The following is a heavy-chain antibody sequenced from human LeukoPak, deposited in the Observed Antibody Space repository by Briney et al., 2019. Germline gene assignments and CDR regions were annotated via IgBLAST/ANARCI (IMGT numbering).Heavy chain of an antibody. V-gene: IGHV1-8*03. CDR3: VAAGKTGDAFDI. CDR1: GYTFTSYD. CDR2: MNPNSGNT. J-gene: IGHJ3*02. D-gene: IGHD6-13*01. Sequence: ASVKVSCKASGYTFTSYDINWVRQATGQGLEWMGWMNPNSGNTGYAQKFQGRVTITRNTSISTAYMELSSLRSEDTAVYYCVAAGKTGDAFDIWGQGTMVTVSS.